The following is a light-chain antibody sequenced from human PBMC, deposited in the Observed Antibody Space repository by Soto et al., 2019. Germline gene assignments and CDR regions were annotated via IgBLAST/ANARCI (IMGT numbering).Light chain of an antibody. CDR1: SSDVGLYKY. Sequence: QSALTQPASVSGSPGQSITISCTGTSSDVGLYKYVSWYQQHTGKAPKLMIYEVNNRPSGVSSRFSGSKSGNTASLTISGLQPDDEADYYCTSYTSSSTVVFGGGTKVTVL. CDR3: TSYTSSSTVV. J-gene: IGLJ3*02. V-gene: IGLV2-14*03. CDR2: EVN.